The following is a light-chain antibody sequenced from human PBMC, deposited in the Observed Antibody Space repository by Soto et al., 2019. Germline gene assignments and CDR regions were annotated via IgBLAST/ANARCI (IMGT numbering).Light chain of an antibody. CDR2: AAS. Sequence: DIQMTQSPSSLSASVGDRVTITCRASQDISHYLAWYQQKPGKVPKLLIYAASTLQSGVPSRFSGSGSGTDFTLTISSLQPEDGATYYCQKYNSAPRTFGGGTKVEIK. CDR3: QKYNSAPRT. V-gene: IGKV1-27*01. CDR1: QDISHY. J-gene: IGKJ4*01.